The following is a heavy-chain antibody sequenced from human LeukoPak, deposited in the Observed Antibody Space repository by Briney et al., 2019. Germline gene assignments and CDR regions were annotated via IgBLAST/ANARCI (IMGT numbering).Heavy chain of an antibody. Sequence: TLSLTCTVSGGSXSSNYWSWIRQSPGKGLEWIGYIHYSGSTSYNPSLKSRVTISVDTSKNQFSLKLSSVTAADTAVYYCARVKGSGYYYVFDYWGQGTLVTVSS. V-gene: IGHV4-59*01. CDR3: ARVKGSGYYYVFDY. D-gene: IGHD3-22*01. CDR1: GGSXSSNY. CDR2: IHYSGST. J-gene: IGHJ4*02.